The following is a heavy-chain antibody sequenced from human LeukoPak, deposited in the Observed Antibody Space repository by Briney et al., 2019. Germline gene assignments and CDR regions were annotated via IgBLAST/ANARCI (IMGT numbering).Heavy chain of an antibody. CDR1: GFTFSSYG. V-gene: IGHV3-30*02. CDR3: AKDFTVTTYAFDI. J-gene: IGHJ3*02. CDR2: IRYDGSNK. Sequence: PGGSLRLSCAASGFTFSSYGMHWVRQAPGKGLEWVAFIRYDGSNKYYADSVKGRFTISRDNSKNTLYLQMNSLRAEDTAVYYCAKDFTVTTYAFDIWGQGTMVTVSS. D-gene: IGHD4-17*01.